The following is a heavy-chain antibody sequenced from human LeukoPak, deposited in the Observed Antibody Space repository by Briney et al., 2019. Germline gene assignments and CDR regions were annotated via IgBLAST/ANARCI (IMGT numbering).Heavy chain of an antibody. Sequence: GGSLRLSCAASGFTFSNYAMRWVRQAPGKGLEWVSSIGGGGSTTYYADSVKGRFTISRANSKNTLYLQMNGLRAEDTAVYYCTNGYCTGGLCHRYFDYWGQGALVTVSS. J-gene: IGHJ4*02. V-gene: IGHV3-23*01. CDR3: TNGYCTGGLCHRYFDY. CDR1: GFTFSNYA. CDR2: IGGGGSTT. D-gene: IGHD2-8*02.